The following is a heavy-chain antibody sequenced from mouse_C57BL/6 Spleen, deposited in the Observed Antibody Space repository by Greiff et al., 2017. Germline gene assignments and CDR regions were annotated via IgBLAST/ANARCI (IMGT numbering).Heavy chain of an antibody. CDR3: ARGPRDYYAMDY. J-gene: IGHJ4*01. CDR2: ISDGGSYT. Sequence: DVKLVESGGGLVKPGGSLKLSCAASGFTFSSYAMSWVRQTPEKRLEWVATISDGGSYTYYPDNVKGRFTISRDNAKNNLYLQMSHLKSEDTAMYYCARGPRDYYAMDYWGQGTSVTVSS. CDR1: GFTFSSYA. D-gene: IGHD3-3*01. V-gene: IGHV5-4*03.